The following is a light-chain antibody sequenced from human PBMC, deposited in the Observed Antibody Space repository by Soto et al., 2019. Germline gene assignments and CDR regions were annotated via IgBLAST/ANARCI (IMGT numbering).Light chain of an antibody. CDR3: QQYGSSPLT. J-gene: IGKJ4*01. CDR1: QSVSSSY. Sequence: EIVLTQSPGTLSLSPGERATLSCRASQSVSSSYLAWYQQKPGQAPRLLIYGASSRATGIPGGFSGSGSGTDLTLTISRLEPEDFAVYYCQQYGSSPLTFGGGTQVEIK. CDR2: GAS. V-gene: IGKV3-20*01.